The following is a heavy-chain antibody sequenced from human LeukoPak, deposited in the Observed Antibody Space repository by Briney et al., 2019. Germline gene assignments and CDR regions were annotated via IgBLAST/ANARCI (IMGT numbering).Heavy chain of an antibody. CDR3: AATTIVVPAALYYYYGMDV. CDR2: IVVGSGNT. Sequence: SVKGSCKASGFTFTSSAVQWVRQARGQRLEWIGWIVVGSGNTNYAQKFQERVTITRDMSTSTAYMELSSLRSEDTAVYYCAATTIVVPAALYYYYGMDVWGKGTTVTVSS. V-gene: IGHV1-58*01. D-gene: IGHD2-2*01. CDR1: GFTFTSSA. J-gene: IGHJ6*04.